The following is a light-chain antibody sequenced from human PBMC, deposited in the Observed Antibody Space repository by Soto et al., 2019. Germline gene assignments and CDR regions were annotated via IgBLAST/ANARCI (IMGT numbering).Light chain of an antibody. V-gene: IGKV1-5*01. Sequence: DIQMTQSPSTLSASVGERVTITCRASQSVSNWLAWYQHKPGKAPKLLIYDASTLESGVPSRFSGTGSGTEFTFSITSLQPEDFGTYYCQQCYMGWTFGQGTKVDIK. CDR3: QQCYMGWT. CDR2: DAS. CDR1: QSVSNW. J-gene: IGKJ1*01.